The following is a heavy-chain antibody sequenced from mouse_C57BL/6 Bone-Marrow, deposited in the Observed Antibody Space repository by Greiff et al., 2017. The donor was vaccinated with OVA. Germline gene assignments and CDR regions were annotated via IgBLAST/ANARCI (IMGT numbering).Heavy chain of an antibody. CDR2: IDPEDGET. V-gene: IGHV14-2*01. CDR1: GFNIKDYY. Sequence: VQLQQSGAELVKPGASVKLSCTASGFNIKDYYMHWVKQRTEQGLEWIGRIDPEDGETKYAPKFQGKATLTADTSSNTAYLQLSSLTSEDTAVYYCARALYGSSRFDYWGQGTTLTVSS. D-gene: IGHD1-1*01. CDR3: ARALYGSSRFDY. J-gene: IGHJ2*01.